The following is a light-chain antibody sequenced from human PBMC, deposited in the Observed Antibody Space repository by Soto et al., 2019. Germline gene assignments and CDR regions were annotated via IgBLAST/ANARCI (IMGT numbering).Light chain of an antibody. CDR3: QSYDNSLSGNYV. Sequence: QSVLTQPPSASGTPGQRVTISCSGSSSNIGSNTVNWYQQLPGTAPKVLIYSNNQRPSGVPDRFSGSKSGTSASLAISGLQSEDEADYYCQSYDNSLSGNYVFGTGTKLTVL. V-gene: IGLV1-44*01. J-gene: IGLJ1*01. CDR1: SSNIGSNT. CDR2: SNN.